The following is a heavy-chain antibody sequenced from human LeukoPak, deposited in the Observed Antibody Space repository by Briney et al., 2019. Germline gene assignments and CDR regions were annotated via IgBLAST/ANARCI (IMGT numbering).Heavy chain of an antibody. CDR3: ARVGSYKFDY. J-gene: IGHJ4*02. D-gene: IGHD1-26*01. CDR2: ISGGGGST. CDR1: GFTFTTYA. Sequence: PGGSLRLSCAASGFTFTTYAMSWVRQAPGKGLEWVSAISGGGGSTYYADSVKGRFTISRDNSKNTLYLKMNGLRAEDTAVYYCARVGSYKFDYWGQGTLVTVSS. V-gene: IGHV3-23*01.